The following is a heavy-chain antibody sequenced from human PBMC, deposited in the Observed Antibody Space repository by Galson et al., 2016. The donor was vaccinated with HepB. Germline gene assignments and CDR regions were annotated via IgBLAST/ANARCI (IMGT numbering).Heavy chain of an antibody. CDR3: ARDRRYCSGASCYYYFDY. V-gene: IGHV1-46*01. Sequence: SVKVSCKASGYTFANYYMHWVRQAPGQGLEWMGIIHSSGGSTSYAQKFQGRFTMTRDTSTSTVYMGLSSLRSEDSAVYYCARDRRYCSGASCYYYFDYWGQGTLVTASS. D-gene: IGHD2-15*01. J-gene: IGHJ4*02. CDR2: IHSSGGST. CDR1: GYTFANYY.